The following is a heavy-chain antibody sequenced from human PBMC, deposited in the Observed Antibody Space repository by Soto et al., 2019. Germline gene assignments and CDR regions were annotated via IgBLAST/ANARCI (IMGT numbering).Heavy chain of an antibody. D-gene: IGHD2-2*01. Sequence: GGSLRLSXAASGFAFSSYAMSWVHQAPGKGLEWVSAISGGGHNTFYADSVKGRFTISRDNSENTLYLQMSSLRAEDTAAYFCAKENSLYCSSTSCYLDYWGPGTLVTVSS. V-gene: IGHV3-23*01. CDR1: GFAFSSYA. J-gene: IGHJ4*02. CDR3: AKENSLYCSSTSCYLDY. CDR2: ISGGGHNT.